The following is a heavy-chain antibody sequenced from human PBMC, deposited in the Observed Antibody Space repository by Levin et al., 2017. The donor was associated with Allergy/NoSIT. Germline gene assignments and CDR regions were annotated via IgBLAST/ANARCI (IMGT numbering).Heavy chain of an antibody. V-gene: IGHV3-30*18. Sequence: LSLTCAASGFTFSSYGMHWVRQAPGKGLEWVAVISYDGSNKYYADSVKGRFTISRDNSKNTLYLQMNSLRAEDTAVYYCAKDEYSYGYPYFDYWGQGTLVTVSS. CDR2: ISYDGSNK. J-gene: IGHJ4*02. CDR3: AKDEYSYGYPYFDY. D-gene: IGHD5-18*01. CDR1: GFTFSSYG.